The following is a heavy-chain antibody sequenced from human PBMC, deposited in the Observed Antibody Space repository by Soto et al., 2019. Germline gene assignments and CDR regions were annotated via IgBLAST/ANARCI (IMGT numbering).Heavy chain of an antibody. CDR2: IYYSGST. J-gene: IGHJ4*02. V-gene: IGHV4-59*01. Sequence: PSETLSLTCTVSGGSISSYYWSWIRQPPGKGLVWIGYIYYSGSTNYNPSLKSRVTISVDTSKNQFSLKLSSVTAADTAVYYCARGAVAGTDYWGQGTLVTVSS. CDR3: ARGAVAGTDY. CDR1: GGSISSYY. D-gene: IGHD6-19*01.